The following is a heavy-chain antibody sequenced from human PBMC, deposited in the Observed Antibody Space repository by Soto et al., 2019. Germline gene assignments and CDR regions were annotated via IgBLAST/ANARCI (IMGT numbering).Heavy chain of an antibody. CDR3: ARIYVRQQLATRGYYFDY. D-gene: IGHD6-13*01. J-gene: IGHJ4*02. CDR1: GFSLSNARMG. Sequence: QVTLKESGPVLVKPTETLTLTCTVSGFSLSNARMGVSWIRQPPGKALEWLAHIFSNDEKSYSTSLKSRLTISKDTSKSQVVLTMTNRDPVDTAKYYGARIYVRQQLATRGYYFDYWGQGTLGTVSS. CDR2: IFSNDEK. V-gene: IGHV2-26*01.